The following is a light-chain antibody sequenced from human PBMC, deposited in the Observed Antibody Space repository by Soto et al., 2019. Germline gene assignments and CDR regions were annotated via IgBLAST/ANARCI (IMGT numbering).Light chain of an antibody. V-gene: IGKV3-20*01. J-gene: IGKJ2*01. CDR3: QQYADLPYT. CDR1: QTLTTRF. CDR2: GAS. Sequence: EIVLTQSPGTLSLSPGERATLSCMASQTLTTRFLAWYQQKPGQAPRLLIYGASSRATGIPDRFSGSGSGTEYTLTISRLEPEDFAVYSCQQYADLPYTFGQETTLEIK.